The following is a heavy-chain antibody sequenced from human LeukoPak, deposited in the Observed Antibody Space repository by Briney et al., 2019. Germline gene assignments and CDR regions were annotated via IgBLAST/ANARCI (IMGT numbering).Heavy chain of an antibody. CDR2: IYYSGST. D-gene: IGHD3-22*01. CDR3: ARLNYYDSSGYYLGYYYYYYYMDV. CDR1: GGSISSSSYY. J-gene: IGHJ6*03. Sequence: SETLSLTCTVSGGSISSSSYYWGWIRQPPGKGLEWIGSIYYSGSTYYNPSLKSRVTISVDTSKNQFSLKLSSVTAADTAVYYCARLNYYDSSGYYLGYYYYYYYMDVWGKGTTVTVSS. V-gene: IGHV4-39*01.